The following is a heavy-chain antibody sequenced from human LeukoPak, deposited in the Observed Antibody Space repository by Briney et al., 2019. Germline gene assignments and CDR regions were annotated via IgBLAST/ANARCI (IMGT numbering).Heavy chain of an antibody. V-gene: IGHV1-18*01. D-gene: IGHD5-18*01. Sequence: WASVKVSCKASGYTFTSYGISWVRQAPGQGLEWMGWISAYNGNTNYAQKLQGRVTMTTDTSTSTAYMELRSLRSDDTAVYHCARDRAPRGYSYGNFDYWGQGTLVTVSS. CDR2: ISAYNGNT. J-gene: IGHJ4*02. CDR3: ARDRAPRGYSYGNFDY. CDR1: GYTFTSYG.